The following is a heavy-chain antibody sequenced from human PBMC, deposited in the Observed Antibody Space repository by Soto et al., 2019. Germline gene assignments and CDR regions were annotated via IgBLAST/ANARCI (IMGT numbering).Heavy chain of an antibody. J-gene: IGHJ6*02. CDR3: ASGPGVRLWTDYYYYGMDV. V-gene: IGHV3-30-3*01. CDR2: ISYDGSNK. Sequence: VQLLESGGGLVQPGGSLRLSCAASGFTFSSYAMHWVRQAPGKGLEWVAVISYDGSNKYYADSVKGRFTISRDNSKNTLYLQMNSLRAEDTAVYYCASGPGVRLWTDYYYYGMDVWGQGTTVTVSS. CDR1: GFTFSSYA. D-gene: IGHD5-18*01.